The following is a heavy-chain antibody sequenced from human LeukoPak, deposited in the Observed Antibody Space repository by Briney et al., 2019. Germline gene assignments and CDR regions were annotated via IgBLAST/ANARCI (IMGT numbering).Heavy chain of an antibody. CDR2: INPNSGGT. CDR1: GYTFTGYY. J-gene: IGHJ5*02. V-gene: IGHV1-2*02. CDR3: AREGCSGGSCYWFDP. Sequence: ASVKVSCKASGYTFTGYYIHWVRQAPGQGLEWMGWINPNSGGTNYAQKFQGRVTMTRDTSISTAYMELSRLRSDDTAVYYCAREGCSGGSCYWFDPWGQGNLVTVSS. D-gene: IGHD2-15*01.